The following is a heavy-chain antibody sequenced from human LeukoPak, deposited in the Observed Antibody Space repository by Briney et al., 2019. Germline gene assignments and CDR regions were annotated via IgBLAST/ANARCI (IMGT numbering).Heavy chain of an antibody. V-gene: IGHV4-34*01. D-gene: IGHD2-15*01. CDR2: INHSGST. CDR1: GGSFSGYY. J-gene: IGHJ4*02. Sequence: PSETLSLTCAVYGGSFSGYYWSWIRQPPGKGLEWIGEINHSGSTNYNPSLKSRVTISVGTSKNQFSLKLSSVTAADTAVYYCASGVVRDYFDYWGQGTLVTVSS. CDR3: ASGVVRDYFDY.